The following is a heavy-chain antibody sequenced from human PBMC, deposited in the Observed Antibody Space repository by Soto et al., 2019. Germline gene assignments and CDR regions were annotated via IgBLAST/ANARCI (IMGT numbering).Heavy chain of an antibody. V-gene: IGHV1-69*06. CDR2: IIPLFGKT. CDR1: GATFGSDA. Sequence: SVKVSCKASGATFGSDALTWVRQPPGQGLEWMGGIIPLFGKTDYAQRFQGRVKFTADKTTSTAFMELSSLRSEDTAIFYCARRDRSGWVDSWG. D-gene: IGHD6-19*01. J-gene: IGHJ5*01. CDR3: ARRDRSGWVDS.